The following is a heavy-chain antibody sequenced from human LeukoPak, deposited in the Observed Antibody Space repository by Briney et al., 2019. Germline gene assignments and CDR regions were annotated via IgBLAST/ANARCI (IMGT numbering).Heavy chain of an antibody. CDR2: MSYDGNNN. J-gene: IGHJ4*02. CDR3: ARDSDTSLRGLNFDY. V-gene: IGHV3-30-3*01. Sequence: GGSLRLSCTTSGFTFTSHAIHWVRQAPGKGLEWVAVMSYDGNNNFYADSVKGRFTISRDNSKSTLYLQMNSLITEDTALYYCARDSDTSLRGLNFDYWGQGTLVTVSS. D-gene: IGHD3-10*01. CDR1: GFTFTSHA.